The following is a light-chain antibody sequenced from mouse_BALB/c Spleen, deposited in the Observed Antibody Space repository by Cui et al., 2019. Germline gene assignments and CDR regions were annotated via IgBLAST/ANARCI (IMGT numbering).Light chain of an antibody. CDR2: STS. V-gene: IGKV4-74*01. CDR1: SSVSSSY. Sequence: QIVLTQSPAIMSASLGERVTMTCTASSSVSSSYLHWYQQKPGSSPKLWIYSTSNLASGVPARFSGSGSGTSYSLTISGMEAEDAATYYCHQYHRSPRTFGGGTKLEIK. CDR3: HQYHRSPRT. J-gene: IGKJ1*01.